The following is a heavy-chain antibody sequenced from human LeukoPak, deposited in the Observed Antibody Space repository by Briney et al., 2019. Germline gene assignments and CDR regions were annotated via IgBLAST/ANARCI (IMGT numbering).Heavy chain of an antibody. Sequence: GGSLRLSCAASGFTFSSCWMSWVRQAPGKGLEWVANIKQDGSEKYYVDSVKGRFTISRDNAKNSLYLQMNSLRAEDTAVYYCAREGPVAGNDYWGQGTLVTVSS. CDR1: GFTFSSCW. CDR2: IKQDGSEK. J-gene: IGHJ4*02. CDR3: AREGPVAGNDY. D-gene: IGHD6-19*01. V-gene: IGHV3-7*03.